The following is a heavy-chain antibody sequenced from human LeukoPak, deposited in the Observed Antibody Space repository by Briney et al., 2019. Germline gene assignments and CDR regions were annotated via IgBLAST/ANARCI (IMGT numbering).Heavy chain of an antibody. CDR2: ISYDGSNK. CDR3: AKDIGYYDILTGYLAPLDY. J-gene: IGHJ4*02. D-gene: IGHD3-9*01. Sequence: PGRSLRLSCAASGFTFSSYGMHWVRQAPGKGLEWVAVISYDGSNKYYADSVKGRFTISRDNSKNTLYLQMNSLRAEDTAVYYCAKDIGYYDILTGYLAPLDYWGQGTLVTVSS. V-gene: IGHV3-30*18. CDR1: GFTFSSYG.